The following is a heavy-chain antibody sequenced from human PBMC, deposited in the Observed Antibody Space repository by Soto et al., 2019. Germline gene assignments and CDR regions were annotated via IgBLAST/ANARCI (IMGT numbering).Heavy chain of an antibody. CDR2: INHSGST. CDR1: GGSFSGYY. J-gene: IGHJ6*02. CDR3: ARGGGYSYGTYYYYYYGMDV. Sequence: PSETLSLTCAVYGGSFSGYYWSWIRQPPGKGLEWIGEINHSGSTNYNPSLKSRVTISVDTSKNQFSLKLSSVTAADTAVYYCARGGGYSYGTYYYYYYGMDVWGQGTTVTVSS. D-gene: IGHD5-18*01. V-gene: IGHV4-34*01.